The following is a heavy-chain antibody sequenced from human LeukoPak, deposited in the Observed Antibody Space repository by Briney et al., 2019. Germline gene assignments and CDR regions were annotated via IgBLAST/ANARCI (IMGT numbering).Heavy chain of an antibody. V-gene: IGHV4-34*01. J-gene: IGHJ4*02. CDR3: ARGRNYRFGNDY. CDR1: GGSISSYY. Sequence: SETLSLTCTVSGGSISSYYWSWIRQPPGKGLEWIGEINHSGSTNYNPSLKSRVTISVDTSKNQFSLKLSSVTAADTAVYYCARGRNYRFGNDYWGQGTLVTVSS. D-gene: IGHD3-16*01. CDR2: INHSGST.